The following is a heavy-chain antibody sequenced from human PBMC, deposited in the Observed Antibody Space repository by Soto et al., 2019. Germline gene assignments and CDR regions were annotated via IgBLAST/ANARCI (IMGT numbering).Heavy chain of an antibody. V-gene: IGHV3-30*18. Sequence: PGGSLSLCCEASGLPFSSYRMHWVRQAPGEGLEWVAVISYDGSNRYYADSVKGRFTISRDNSKNTLFLQMTSLRADDTAVYYYAKGGYTFAYEWGQGALVTVSS. J-gene: IGHJ4*02. CDR3: AKGGYTFAYE. CDR2: ISYDGSNR. CDR1: GLPFSSYR. D-gene: IGHD5-18*01.